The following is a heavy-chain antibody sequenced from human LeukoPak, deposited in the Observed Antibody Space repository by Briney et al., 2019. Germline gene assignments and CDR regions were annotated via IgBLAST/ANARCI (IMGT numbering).Heavy chain of an antibody. CDR2: IYHSGST. J-gene: IGHJ3*01. CDR1: VGSISSGNW. V-gene: IGHV4-4*02. Sequence: SETLSLTCAVSVGSISSGNWWSRVRQPPGKGLEWIGEIYHSGSTNYNPSLKSRVTISVDKSKNQFSLKLSSVTAADTAVYYCARERTDIVVVPAAHDAFDPRGPGTMVTVSS. CDR3: ARERTDIVVVPAAHDAFDP. D-gene: IGHD2-2*01.